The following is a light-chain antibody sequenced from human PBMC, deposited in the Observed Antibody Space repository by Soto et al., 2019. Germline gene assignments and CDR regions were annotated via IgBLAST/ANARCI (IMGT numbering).Light chain of an antibody. J-gene: IGKJ5*01. V-gene: IGKV2-28*01. CDR1: QSLLHSNGYNY. CDR3: MQALQTTIT. Sequence: DIVMTQSPLYLPITPGEPASISCRSSQSLLHSNGYNYLDWYLQKPGQSPQLLIYLGSNRASGVPDRFSGSGSGTDFTLKISRVEAEDVGVYYCMQALQTTITFGQGTRLEI. CDR2: LGS.